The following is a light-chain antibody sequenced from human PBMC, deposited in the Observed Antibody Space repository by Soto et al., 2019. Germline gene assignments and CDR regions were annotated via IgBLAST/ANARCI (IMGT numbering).Light chain of an antibody. CDR3: CSYAGSSTSWV. Sequence: HSVLTQPASVSGSPGQSITISCTGTNSDVGNYNLVSWYQQHPGKAPKLIIYEGSKRPSGVSNRFSGSKSGNTASLTISGLQAEDEADYYCCSYAGSSTSWVFGGGTKLTVL. V-gene: IGLV2-23*01. CDR1: NSDVGNYNL. J-gene: IGLJ3*02. CDR2: EGS.